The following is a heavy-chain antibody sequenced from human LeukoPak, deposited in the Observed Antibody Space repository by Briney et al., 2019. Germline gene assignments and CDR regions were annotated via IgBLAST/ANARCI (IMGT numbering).Heavy chain of an antibody. Sequence: ASVKVSCKASGYRFISNYIQWVRQAPGLGPEWMGWMHPGNGNTRYAEKFQGRVTMTRDTSINTAYMDLSSLRSDDTAVYYCAREGSYCVGGDCYSFDFWGQGNLSTVSS. CDR2: MHPGNGNT. J-gene: IGHJ4*02. CDR1: GYRFISNY. D-gene: IGHD2-21*02. V-gene: IGHV1-2*02. CDR3: AREGSYCVGGDCYSFDF.